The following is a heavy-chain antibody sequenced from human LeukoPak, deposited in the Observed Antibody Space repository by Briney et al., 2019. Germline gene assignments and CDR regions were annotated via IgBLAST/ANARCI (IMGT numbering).Heavy chain of an antibody. CDR2: VGIVGDT. J-gene: IGHJ4*02. V-gene: IGHV3-13*01. D-gene: IGHD2-15*01. CDR1: GFTFSSYE. CDR3: ARGYCSGGSCPSRRASYFDY. Sequence: GGSLRLSCAASGFTFSSYEMHWVRQATGKGLEWVSAVGIVGDTFYTGSVKGRFTTSRENAENSLFLQMNSLRAEDTAVYYCARGYCSGGSCPSRRASYFDYWGQGTLVTVSS.